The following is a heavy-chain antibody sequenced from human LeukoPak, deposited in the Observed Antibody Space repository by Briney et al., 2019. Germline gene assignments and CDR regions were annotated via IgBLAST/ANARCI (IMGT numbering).Heavy chain of an antibody. CDR2: IYYSGST. D-gene: IGHD3-10*01. Sequence: SETLSLTCTVSGGSISSYYWSWIRQPPGEGLEWIGYIYYSGSTNYTHSLKSRVTISVDTSKNQFSPKLSSVTAADTAVYYCARTYYYGSGILTTFDPWGQGTLVTVSS. J-gene: IGHJ5*02. CDR1: GGSISSYY. CDR3: ARTYYYGSGILTTFDP. V-gene: IGHV4-59*08.